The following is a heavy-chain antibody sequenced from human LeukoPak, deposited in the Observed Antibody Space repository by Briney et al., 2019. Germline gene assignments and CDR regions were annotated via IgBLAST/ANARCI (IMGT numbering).Heavy chain of an antibody. V-gene: IGHV3-23*01. CDR1: GFTFSSYA. CDR3: AKGGGSTAFDI. J-gene: IGHJ3*02. Sequence: GGSLRLSCAASGFTFSSYAMSWVRQAPGKGLEWVSAISGGGSSTYYADSVKGRFTISRDNSKSTLFLQMNSLRAEDTAVYYCAKGGGSTAFDIWGQGTVVTVSS. D-gene: IGHD3-16*01. CDR2: ISGGGSST.